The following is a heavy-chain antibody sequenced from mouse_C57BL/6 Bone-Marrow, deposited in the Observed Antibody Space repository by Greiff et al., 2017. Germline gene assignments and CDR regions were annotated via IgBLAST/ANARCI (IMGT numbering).Heavy chain of an antibody. CDR1: GFTFTSYW. CDR3: SRGSYYDLDF. V-gene: IGHV1-55*01. J-gene: IGHJ2*01. Sequence: QVQLQQPGAELVKPGASVKMSCTASGFTFTSYWITWVKQRPGQGLEWIGDIYPGGGSTNYNEKFKSKATLTVDTSSSTAYMQLSSLNSEDAAVDYCSRGSYYDLDFWGQGTTLTVSS. D-gene: IGHD2-4*01. CDR2: IYPGGGST.